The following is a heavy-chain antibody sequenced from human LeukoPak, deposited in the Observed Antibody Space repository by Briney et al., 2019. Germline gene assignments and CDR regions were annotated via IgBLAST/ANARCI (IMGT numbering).Heavy chain of an antibody. CDR3: ARIAVAGTSREDWFDP. CDR2: IHPNRGGT. V-gene: IGHV1-2*02. Sequence: ASVKVSCKASGYSFTGHYIHWVRQAPGQGREWMGWIHPNRGGTNNAQKFQSRVTLTSDSSISTAYMELSSLTSDDTAVYYCARIAVAGTSREDWFDPWGQGTLVTVSS. J-gene: IGHJ5*02. D-gene: IGHD6-19*01. CDR1: GYSFTGHY.